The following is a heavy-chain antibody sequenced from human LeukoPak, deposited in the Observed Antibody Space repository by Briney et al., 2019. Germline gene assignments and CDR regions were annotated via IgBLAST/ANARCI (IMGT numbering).Heavy chain of an antibody. V-gene: IGHV4-59*01. CDR3: ARGSSSGWLDY. Sequence: SETLSLTCTVSGGSISSYYWSWIRQPPGKGQEWIGYIYYSGSTNYNPSLKSRVTISVDTSKNQFSLKLSSVTAADTAVYYCARGSSSGWLDYWGQGTLVTVSS. CDR1: GGSISSYY. D-gene: IGHD6-19*01. J-gene: IGHJ4*02. CDR2: IYYSGST.